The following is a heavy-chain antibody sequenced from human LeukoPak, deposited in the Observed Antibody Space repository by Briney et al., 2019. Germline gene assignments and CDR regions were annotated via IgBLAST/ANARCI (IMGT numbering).Heavy chain of an antibody. D-gene: IGHD1-26*01. CDR3: ARDPYSGSYGNYYYYFMDV. J-gene: IGHJ6*03. Sequence: GGSLRLSCAGSGFTFSNFEMNWVPQAPGKGLEGVSYISSGGRTIYYADSVKGRFTIARDNAKNSLYLQMKSLRAEDTAVYYCARDPYSGSYGNYYYYFMDVWGKETTVTISS. CDR2: ISSGGRTI. V-gene: IGHV3-48*03. CDR1: GFTFSNFE.